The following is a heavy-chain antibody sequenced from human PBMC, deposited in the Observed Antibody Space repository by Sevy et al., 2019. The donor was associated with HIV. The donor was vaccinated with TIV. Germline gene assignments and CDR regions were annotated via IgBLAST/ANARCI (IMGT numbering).Heavy chain of an antibody. J-gene: IGHJ4*02. CDR1: GYTFTSYR. Sequence: ASVKVSCKTSGYTFTSYRITWVRQAPGQGLEWMGWISAHNGDTNYPQKLQGRVTMISDTSTSTAYMVLRSLRSDDTAIYYCARAYCSGGSCYSLAYWGQGTLVTVSS. V-gene: IGHV1-18*01. CDR2: ISAHNGDT. D-gene: IGHD2-15*01. CDR3: ARAYCSGGSCYSLAY.